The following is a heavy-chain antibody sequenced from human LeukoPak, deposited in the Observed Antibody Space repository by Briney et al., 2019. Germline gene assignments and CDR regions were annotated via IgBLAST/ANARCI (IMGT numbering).Heavy chain of an antibody. V-gene: IGHV4-39*07. CDR3: ARSMVTTDRNFDH. CDR2: IYYRGNT. CDR1: GGSISSSDYY. J-gene: IGHJ4*01. D-gene: IGHD2-21*02. Sequence: PSETLSLTCTVSGGSISSSDYYWAWIRQPPGKGLEWIATIYYRGNTYYNPSLKSRVTISVDTSKNQFSLSLNSVTAADTAVFYCARSMVTTDRNFDHWGQGTLVTVSS.